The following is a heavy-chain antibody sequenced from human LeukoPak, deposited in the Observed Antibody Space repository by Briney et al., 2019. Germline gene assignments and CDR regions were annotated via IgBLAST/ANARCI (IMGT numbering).Heavy chain of an antibody. J-gene: IGHJ3*02. Sequence: SETLSLTCAVSGGSISSSNWWSWVRPPPGKGLEWIGEIYHSGSTNYNPSLKSRVTISVDKSKNQFSLKLSSVTAADTAVYYCARSRQWLVMKVFDIWGQGTMVTVSS. CDR2: IYHSGST. CDR1: GGSISSSNW. V-gene: IGHV4-4*02. D-gene: IGHD6-19*01. CDR3: ARSRQWLVMKVFDI.